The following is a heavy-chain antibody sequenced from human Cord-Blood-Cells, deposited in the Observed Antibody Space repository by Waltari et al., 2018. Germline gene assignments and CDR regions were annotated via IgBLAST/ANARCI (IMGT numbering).Heavy chain of an antibody. J-gene: IGHJ4*02. V-gene: IGHV1-69*01. Sequence: QVQLVQSGAEVKKPGSSVKVSCKAPRGTFSSYAISWVRQAPGQGLEWMGGIIPIFGTANYAQKFQGRVTITADESTSTAYMELSSLRSEDTAVYYCARSPQSGSGWYYFDYWGQGTLVTVSS. D-gene: IGHD6-19*01. CDR2: IIPIFGTA. CDR1: RGTFSSYA. CDR3: ARSPQSGSGWYYFDY.